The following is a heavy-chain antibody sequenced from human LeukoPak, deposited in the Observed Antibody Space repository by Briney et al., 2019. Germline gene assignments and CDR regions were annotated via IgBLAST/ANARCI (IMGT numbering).Heavy chain of an antibody. J-gene: IGHJ4*02. V-gene: IGHV4-34*01. CDR2: INHSGSS. D-gene: IGHD6-13*01. CDR1: GGSFSGYY. CDR3: ARGRGSSSWYYFDS. Sequence: SETLSLTCAVYGGSFSGYYWSWIRQPPGKGLEWIGEINHSGSSNYNPSLKSRVTISVDTSKNQFSLKLSSVTAADTAVDYCARGRGSSSWYYFDSWGQGTLVTVSS.